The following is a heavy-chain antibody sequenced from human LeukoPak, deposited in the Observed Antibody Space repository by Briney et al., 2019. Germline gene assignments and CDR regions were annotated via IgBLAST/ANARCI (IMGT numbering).Heavy chain of an antibody. D-gene: IGHD6-6*01. Sequence: SETLSLTCTVSGGSISSYFWIWIRQPPGKGLEWIGYIYCSGNTNSNPPLKSRVTISLGTSKNQFSLKLSSVTAADTAVYYCARAREFSSSSGRAYYFDYWGQGTLVTVSS. V-gene: IGHV4-59*01. CDR2: IYCSGNT. CDR1: GGSISSYF. CDR3: ARAREFSSSSGRAYYFDY. J-gene: IGHJ4*02.